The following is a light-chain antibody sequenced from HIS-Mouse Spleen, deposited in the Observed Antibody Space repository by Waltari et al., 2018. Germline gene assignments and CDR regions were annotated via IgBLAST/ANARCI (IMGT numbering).Light chain of an antibody. V-gene: IGLV1-44*01. CDR3: AAWDDSLNGNYV. CDR2: SNN. CDR1: SPNIGCTP. J-gene: IGLJ1*01. Sequence: QSVLTQPPSASGTPGQRVTISCSGSSPNIGCTPVNWYQQLPGTAPKLLILSNNQRPSGVPDRFSGSKSGTSASLAISGLQSEDEADYYCAAWDDSLNGNYVFGTGTKVTVL.